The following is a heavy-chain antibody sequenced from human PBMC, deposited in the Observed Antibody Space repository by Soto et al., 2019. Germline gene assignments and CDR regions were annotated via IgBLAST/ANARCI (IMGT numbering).Heavy chain of an antibody. Sequence: SVKVSCKASGGTFSSYAISWVRQAPGQGLEWMGGIIPIFGTANYAQKFQGRVTITADESTSTAYMELSRLRSEDTAVYYCARGAGMNYYGSGSYDDAFDIWGQGTMVTVSS. J-gene: IGHJ3*02. V-gene: IGHV1-69*13. CDR1: GGTFSSYA. CDR2: IIPIFGTA. CDR3: ARGAGMNYYGSGSYDDAFDI. D-gene: IGHD3-10*01.